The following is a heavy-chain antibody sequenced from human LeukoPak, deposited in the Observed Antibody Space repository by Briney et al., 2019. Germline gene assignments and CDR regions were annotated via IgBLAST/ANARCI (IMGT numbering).Heavy chain of an antibody. CDR3: AKDPLSGQLLPRYFQH. J-gene: IGHJ1*01. CDR2: IWYDGSNK. Sequence: GGSLRLSCAASGFTFSSYGMHWVRQAPGKGLEWVAVIWYDGSNKYYADSVKGRFTISRDNSKNTLYLQMNSLRAEDTAVYYCAKDPLSGQLLPRYFQHWGQGTLVTVSS. V-gene: IGHV3-33*06. D-gene: IGHD2-2*01. CDR1: GFTFSSYG.